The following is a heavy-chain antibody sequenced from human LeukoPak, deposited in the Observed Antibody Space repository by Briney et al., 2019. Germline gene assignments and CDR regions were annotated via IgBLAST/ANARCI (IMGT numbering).Heavy chain of an antibody. CDR1: GYTLTELS. J-gene: IGHJ6*03. CDR3: ATRAVMGYQLGKYYYMDV. D-gene: IGHD2-2*01. V-gene: IGHV1-24*01. CDR2: FDPEDGET. Sequence: ASVKVSCKVSGYTLTELSMHWVRQAPGKGLEWMGGFDPEDGETIYAQKFQGRVTMTEDTSTDTAYMELSSLRSEDAAVYYCATRAVMGYQLGKYYYMDVWGKGTTVTVSS.